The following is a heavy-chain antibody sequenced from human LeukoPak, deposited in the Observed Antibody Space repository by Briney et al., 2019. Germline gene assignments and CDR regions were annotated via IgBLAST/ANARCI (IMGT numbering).Heavy chain of an antibody. Sequence: SGGSLRLPCAASGFTFSSYWMHWVRQAPGKGLVWVSRINSDGSSTSYADSVKGRFTISRDNAKNTLYLQMNSLRAEDTAVYYCARSYGDYPYYYYGMGVWGQGTTVTVSS. D-gene: IGHD4-17*01. V-gene: IGHV3-74*01. J-gene: IGHJ6*02. CDR3: ARSYGDYPYYYYGMGV. CDR2: INSDGSST. CDR1: GFTFSSYW.